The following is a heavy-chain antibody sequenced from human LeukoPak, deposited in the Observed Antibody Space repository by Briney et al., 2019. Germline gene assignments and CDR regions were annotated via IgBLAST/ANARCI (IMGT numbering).Heavy chain of an antibody. CDR1: GFTFSSYW. V-gene: IGHV3-7*01. D-gene: IGHD5-18*01. CDR3: ARAFTAMGNYYYMDV. J-gene: IGHJ6*03. Sequence: GGSLRLSCAASGFTFSSYWMSWVRQAPGKGLEWVANIEQDGSENYYVDSVKGRFTISRDNAKNSLYLQMNSLRAEDTAVYYCARAFTAMGNYYYMDVWGKGTTVTVSS. CDR2: IEQDGSEN.